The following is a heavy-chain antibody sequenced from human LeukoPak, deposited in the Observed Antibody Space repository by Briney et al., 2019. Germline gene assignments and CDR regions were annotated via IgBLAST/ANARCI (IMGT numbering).Heavy chain of an antibody. CDR2: ISGSGGST. CDR1: GFTFSSYA. Sequence: GGSLRLSCAASGFTFSSYAMSWVRQAPGKGLEWVSAISGSGGSTYYADSVKGRFTISRDNSKNTLYLQMNSLRAEDTAVYYCAKGTSSWYDYYYYYMDVGGKGTTVTVS. D-gene: IGHD6-13*01. J-gene: IGHJ6*03. V-gene: IGHV3-23*01. CDR3: AKGTSSWYDYYYYYMDV.